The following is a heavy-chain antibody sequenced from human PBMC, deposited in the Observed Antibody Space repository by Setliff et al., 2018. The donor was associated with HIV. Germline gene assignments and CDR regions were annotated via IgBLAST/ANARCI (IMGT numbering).Heavy chain of an antibody. J-gene: IGHJ2*01. CDR1: GYSISSDYY. V-gene: IGHV4-38-2*02. D-gene: IGHD3-10*01. CDR2: IYHTGST. Sequence: SETLSLTCTVSGYSISSDYYWGWIRQPPGKGLEWIGSIYHTGSTYYNPSLKSRVTISVDTSKNQFSLKLTSVTAADTAGYYCATPPIAGVRGYPQGWYFDLWGRGTLVTVSS. CDR3: ATPPIAGVRGYPQGWYFDL.